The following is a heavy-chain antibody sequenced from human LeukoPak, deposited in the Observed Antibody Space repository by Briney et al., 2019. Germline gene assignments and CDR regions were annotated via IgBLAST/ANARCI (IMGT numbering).Heavy chain of an antibody. J-gene: IGHJ3*02. Sequence: GGSLRLSCAASGFTFSGYWMSWVRQAPGKGLQWVANIKQDGTEKYYVDSVKGRFTISRDNAKNSLYLQMNSLRAEDTAFYYCARESSGGYYFDVFDIWGQGTMVTVSS. CDR2: IKQDGTEK. D-gene: IGHD3-22*01. V-gene: IGHV3-7*01. CDR3: ARESSGGYYFDVFDI. CDR1: GFTFSGYW.